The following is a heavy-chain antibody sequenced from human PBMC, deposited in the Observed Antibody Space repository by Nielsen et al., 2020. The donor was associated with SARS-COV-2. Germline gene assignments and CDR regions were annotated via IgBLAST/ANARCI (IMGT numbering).Heavy chain of an antibody. Sequence: GESLKISCAASGFTFNIYAMAWVRRAPGRGLQWVTGVSASGGSTYYTDSVKGRFSISRDNSKNTLFLQMHSLRVEDTALYYCAKDGVVRGDALDIWGQGTMVTVSS. CDR3: AKDGVVRGDALDI. CDR2: VSASGGST. CDR1: GFTFNIYA. J-gene: IGHJ3*02. D-gene: IGHD3-10*01. V-gene: IGHV3-23*01.